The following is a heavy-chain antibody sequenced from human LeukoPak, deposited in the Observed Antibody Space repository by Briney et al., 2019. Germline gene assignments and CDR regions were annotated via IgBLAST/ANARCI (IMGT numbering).Heavy chain of an antibody. CDR2: VDPKSGAT. J-gene: IGHJ4*02. CDR1: GYTFTGYY. Sequence: ASVKVSCKASGYTFTGYYMHWVRQAPGQGLEWMAWVDPKSGATNYAQRFQGRVTMTRDTSIITAYMELSRLRSDDTAVYYCARGLRVSPAFDYWGQGTLVTVSS. CDR3: ARGLRVSPAFDY. V-gene: IGHV1-2*02. D-gene: IGHD2-2*01.